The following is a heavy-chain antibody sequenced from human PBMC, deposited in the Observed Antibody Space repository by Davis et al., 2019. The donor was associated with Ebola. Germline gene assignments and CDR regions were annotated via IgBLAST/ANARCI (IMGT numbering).Heavy chain of an antibody. CDR2: INHSGST. CDR3: AKGSYYFDY. Sequence: PGGSLRLSCAASGFTFSSYWMTWIRQPPGKGLEWIGEINHSGSTNYNPSLKSRVTISVDTSKNQFSLKLSSVAAADTAIYYCAKGSYYFDYWGQGILVTVSS. J-gene: IGHJ4*02. CDR1: GFTFSSYW. V-gene: IGHV4-34*01.